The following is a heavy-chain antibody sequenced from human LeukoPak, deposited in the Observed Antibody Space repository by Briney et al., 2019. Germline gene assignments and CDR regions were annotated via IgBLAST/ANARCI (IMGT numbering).Heavy chain of an antibody. CDR1: GFTFSSYW. CDR3: ARDGLYCTNGVCYFDY. CDR2: INQDGSKK. J-gene: IGHJ4*02. V-gene: IGHV3-7*01. D-gene: IGHD2-8*01. Sequence: GGSLTLSCAASGFTFSSYWMSWVRQAPGQGLEWMANINQDGSKKSHVDSVKGRFTISRATAKNSLYLQMNSLRAKDTAVFYCARDGLYCTNGVCYFDYWGQGTLVTVSS.